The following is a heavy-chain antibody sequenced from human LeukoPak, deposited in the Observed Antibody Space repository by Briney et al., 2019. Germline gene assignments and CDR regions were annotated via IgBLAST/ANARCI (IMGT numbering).Heavy chain of an antibody. CDR3: ARGRKLRYFDWTETAEYFQH. J-gene: IGHJ1*01. Sequence: PSETLSLTCAVSGGSISSGGYSWSWIRQPPGKGLEWIGYIYHSGSTYYNPSLKSRVTISVDRSKNQFSLKLSSVTAADTAVYYCARGRKLRYFDWTETAEYFQHWGQGTLVTVSS. D-gene: IGHD3-9*01. CDR2: IYHSGST. V-gene: IGHV4-30-2*01. CDR1: GGSISSGGYS.